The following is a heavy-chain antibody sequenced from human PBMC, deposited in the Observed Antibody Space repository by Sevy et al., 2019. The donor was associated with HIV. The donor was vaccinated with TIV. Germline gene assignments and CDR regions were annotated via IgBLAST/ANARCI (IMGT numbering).Heavy chain of an antibody. D-gene: IGHD2-2*01. CDR2: ISGSGGST. V-gene: IGHV3-23*01. Sequence: GGSLRLSCAASGFTFSSYAMSWVRQAPGKGLEWVSAISGSGGSTYYADSVKGRFTISRDNSKNTLYLQMNSLRAEDTAVYYCARYIVVVPAIPFDYWGQGTLATFSS. CDR1: GFTFSSYA. CDR3: ARYIVVVPAIPFDY. J-gene: IGHJ4*02.